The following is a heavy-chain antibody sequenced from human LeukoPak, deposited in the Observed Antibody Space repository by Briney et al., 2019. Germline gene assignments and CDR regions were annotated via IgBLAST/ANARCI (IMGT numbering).Heavy chain of an antibody. J-gene: IGHJ6*02. D-gene: IGHD6-19*01. V-gene: IGHV1-69*13. Sequence: ASVKVSCKASGGTFSSYAISWVRQAPGQGLEWMGGIIPIFGTANYAQKFQGRVTITADESTSTAYMELSSLRSEDTAVYYCARDRGYYSSGWPVLSGMDVWGQGTTVTVSS. CDR2: IIPIFGTA. CDR3: ARDRGYYSSGWPVLSGMDV. CDR1: GGTFSSYA.